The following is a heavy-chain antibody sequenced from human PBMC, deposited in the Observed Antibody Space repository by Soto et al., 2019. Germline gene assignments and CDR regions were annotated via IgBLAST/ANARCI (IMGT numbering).Heavy chain of an antibody. Sequence: ASVKVSCKASGYIFTGYHMHWVRQAPGQGLEWMGWINPNSGGTKYAQKFQGRVTMTRDTSISTAYMELSSLRSDDTAVYYCARAVVVTTIVVVPAAPLDVWGQGTTVTVSS. V-gene: IGHV1-2*02. CDR3: ARAVVVTTIVVVPAAPLDV. D-gene: IGHD2-2*01. CDR2: INPNSGGT. J-gene: IGHJ6*02. CDR1: GYIFTGYH.